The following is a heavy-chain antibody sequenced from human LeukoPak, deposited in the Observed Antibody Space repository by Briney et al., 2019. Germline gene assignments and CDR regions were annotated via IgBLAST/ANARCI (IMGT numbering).Heavy chain of an antibody. D-gene: IGHD3-22*01. J-gene: IGHJ3*02. V-gene: IGHV3-23*01. Sequence: PGGSLRLSCAASGFTFSNYAMSWVRQAPGKGLEWVSAISSTGGSTYYADSVRGRFTISRDNSKSGLYLQMSSLRAEDTAVYYCAREQDGSGLYDPSDIWGLGTMVTVSS. CDR1: GFTFSNYA. CDR2: ISSTGGST. CDR3: AREQDGSGLYDPSDI.